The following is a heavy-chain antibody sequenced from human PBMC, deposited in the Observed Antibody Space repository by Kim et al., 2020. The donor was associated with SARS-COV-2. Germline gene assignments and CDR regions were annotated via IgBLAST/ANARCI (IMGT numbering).Heavy chain of an antibody. D-gene: IGHD1-26*01. CDR2: IYYSGST. CDR3: ATRRGGELLHYFDY. Sequence: SETLSLTCTVSGGSISSSSYYWGWIRQPPGKGLEWIGSIYYSGSTYYNPSLKSRVTISVDTSKNQFSLKLSSVTAADTAVYYCATRRGGELLHYFDYWGQGTLVTVSS. CDR1: GGSISSSSYY. J-gene: IGHJ4*02. V-gene: IGHV4-39*01.